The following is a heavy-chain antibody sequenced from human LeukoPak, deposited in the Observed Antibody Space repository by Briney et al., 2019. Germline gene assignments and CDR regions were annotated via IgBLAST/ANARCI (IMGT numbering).Heavy chain of an antibody. Sequence: GGSLRLSCAASRFTFSSYAMHWVRQAPGKGLEWVAVISYDGSNKYYADSVKGRFTISRDNSKNTLYLQMNSLRAEDRAVYYCVRAIYDILTGYYFDYWGQGTLVTVSS. J-gene: IGHJ4*02. D-gene: IGHD3-9*01. CDR2: ISYDGSNK. CDR3: VRAIYDILTGYYFDY. V-gene: IGHV3-30-3*01. CDR1: RFTFSSYA.